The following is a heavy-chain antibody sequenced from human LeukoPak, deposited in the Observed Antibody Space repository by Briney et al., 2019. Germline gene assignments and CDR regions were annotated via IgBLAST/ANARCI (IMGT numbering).Heavy chain of an antibody. CDR1: GFAFSSYA. D-gene: IGHD3-22*01. Sequence: TGGSLRLSCAASGFAFSSYAMSWVRLAPGKGPEWVSGISGTGGSLYYADSVQGRFTISRDNSKNTLYLQMNSLRAEDTAVYYCARDHTGGYYYDSAYGMDVWGQGTTVTVSS. CDR3: ARDHTGGYYYDSAYGMDV. V-gene: IGHV3-23*01. J-gene: IGHJ6*02. CDR2: ISGTGGSL.